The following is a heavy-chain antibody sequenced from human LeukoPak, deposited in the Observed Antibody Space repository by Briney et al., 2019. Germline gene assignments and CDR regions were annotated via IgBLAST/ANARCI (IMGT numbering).Heavy chain of an antibody. Sequence: GASVKVSCKASGYTFTSYGISWVRQAPGQGIEGMGWISAYNGNTNYAQKLQGRVTMTTDTSTSTAYMELRSLRSDDTAVYYCARDPGYCSSTSCLPGAPIDYWGQGTLVTVSS. CDR1: GYTFTSYG. V-gene: IGHV1-18*01. D-gene: IGHD2-2*01. CDR2: ISAYNGNT. J-gene: IGHJ4*02. CDR3: ARDPGYCSSTSCLPGAPIDY.